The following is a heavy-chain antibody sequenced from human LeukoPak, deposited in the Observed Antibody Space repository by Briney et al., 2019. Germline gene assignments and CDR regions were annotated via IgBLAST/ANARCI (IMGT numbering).Heavy chain of an antibody. CDR2: IKQDGGEK. CDR3: AGGSYYYYYMDV. J-gene: IGHJ6*03. CDR1: GFTFSGYW. V-gene: IGHV3-7*04. Sequence: PGGSLRLSCAASGFTFSGYWMTWVRQAPGKGLEWVANIKQDGGEKNYVDSVKGRFTISRDNAKNSLYLQMNSLRAEDTAVYYCAGGSYYYYYMDVWGKGTTVTVSS.